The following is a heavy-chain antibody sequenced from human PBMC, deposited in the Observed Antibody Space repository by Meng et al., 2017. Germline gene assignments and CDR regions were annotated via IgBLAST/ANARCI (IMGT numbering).Heavy chain of an antibody. D-gene: IGHD3-22*01. J-gene: IGHJ4*02. Sequence: ASVKVSCKTFGYTFTTYGISWVRQAPGQGLEWMGWVNVYNGDTKYAEKFQGRVTMTTDTATSTAYMDLRSLRPDDTAVYYCARGHYYDSSGYYIPLDYWGQGTLVTVSS. CDR3: ARGHYYDSSGYYIPLDY. CDR2: VNVYNGDT. V-gene: IGHV1-18*01. CDR1: GYTFTTYG.